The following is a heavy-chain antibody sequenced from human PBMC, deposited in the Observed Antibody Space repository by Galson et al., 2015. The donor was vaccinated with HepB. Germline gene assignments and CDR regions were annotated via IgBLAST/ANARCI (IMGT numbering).Heavy chain of an antibody. Sequence: SLRLSCAGSGFTFRNYGIHWVRQAPGKGLEWVAVISYDGTQTHYADSVKGRFTISRDNSKDTLYLQMNSLRIGDTAVYYCTRQESGVAFDVWGQGTLVTVSS. CDR3: TRQESGVAFDV. D-gene: IGHD2-15*01. V-gene: IGHV3-30*03. CDR1: GFTFRNYG. J-gene: IGHJ3*01. CDR2: ISYDGTQT.